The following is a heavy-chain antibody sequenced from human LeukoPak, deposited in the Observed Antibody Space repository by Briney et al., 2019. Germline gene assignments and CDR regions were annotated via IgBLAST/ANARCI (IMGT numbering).Heavy chain of an antibody. J-gene: IGHJ5*02. CDR3: ARGAVPSGYGFDP. V-gene: IGHV4-59*01. Sequence: PSETLSLTCTVSGGSISSYYWSWIRQPPGKGLEWIGYIFYSGSANYNPSLKSRVTISVDTYKNQFSQKLSSVTAADTAVYYCARGAVPSGYGFDPWGQGTLVTVSS. CDR2: IFYSGSA. CDR1: GGSISSYY. D-gene: IGHD3-22*01.